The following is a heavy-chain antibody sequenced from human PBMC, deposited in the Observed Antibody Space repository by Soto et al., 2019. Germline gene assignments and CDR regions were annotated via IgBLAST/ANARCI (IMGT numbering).Heavy chain of an antibody. V-gene: IGHV1-69*13. CDR2: IIPYYNTL. Sequence: SVKVSCKASEGTFNSYATAWVRQAPGQGLEWMGGIIPYYNTLNYAQKFQDRVTITADDSTNTVYMELSSLRSDDTAVYFCASGASRWYPYFFDSWAQGTLVTVSS. J-gene: IGHJ4*02. D-gene: IGHD6-13*01. CDR1: EGTFNSYA. CDR3: ASGASRWYPYFFDS.